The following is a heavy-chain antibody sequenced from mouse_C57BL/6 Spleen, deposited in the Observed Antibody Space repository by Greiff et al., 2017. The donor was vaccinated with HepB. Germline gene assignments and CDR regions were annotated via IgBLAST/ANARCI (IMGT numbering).Heavy chain of an antibody. D-gene: IGHD1-1*01. Sequence: VQLQQSGAELVRPGASVKLSCKASGYTFTDYYINWVKQRPGQGLEWIARIYPGSGNTYYNEKFKGKATLTAEKSSSTAYMQLSSLTSEDSAVYFCARGILGMDYWGQGTSVTVSS. V-gene: IGHV1-76*01. CDR1: GYTFTDYY. CDR3: ARGILGMDY. CDR2: IYPGSGNT. J-gene: IGHJ4*01.